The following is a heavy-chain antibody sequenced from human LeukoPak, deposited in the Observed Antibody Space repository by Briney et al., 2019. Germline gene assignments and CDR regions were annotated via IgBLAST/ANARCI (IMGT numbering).Heavy chain of an antibody. J-gene: IGHJ4*02. CDR3: ASIVATIPPASPADY. D-gene: IGHD5-12*01. CDR1: GGSISSSSYY. CDR2: IYYSGST. V-gene: IGHV4-39*01. Sequence: SETLSLTCTVSGGSISSSSYYWGWIRQPPGKGLEWIGSIYYSGSTYYNPSLKSRVTISVDTSKNQFSLRLSSVTAADTAVYYCASIVATIPPASPADYWGQGTLVTVSS.